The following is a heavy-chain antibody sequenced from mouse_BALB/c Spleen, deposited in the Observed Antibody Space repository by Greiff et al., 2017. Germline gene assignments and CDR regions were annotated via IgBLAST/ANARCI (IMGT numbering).Heavy chain of an antibody. CDR1: GYSFTSYY. Sequence: QLQQSGPELMKPGASVKISCKASGYSFTSYYMHWVKQSHGKSLEWIGYIDPFNGGTSYNQKFKGKATLTVDKSSSTAYMHLSSLTSEDSAVYYCARDGDGFDYWGQGTTLTVSS. J-gene: IGHJ2*01. CDR3: ARDGDGFDY. V-gene: IGHV1S135*01. D-gene: IGHD2-3*01. CDR2: IDPFNGGT.